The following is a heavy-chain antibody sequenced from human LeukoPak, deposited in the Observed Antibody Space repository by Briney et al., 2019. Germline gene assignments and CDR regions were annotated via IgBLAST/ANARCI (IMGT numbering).Heavy chain of an antibody. CDR2: IKEDGSEK. V-gene: IGHV3-7*01. Sequence: GGSLRLSCAASGFTFSDYYMSWIRQAPGKGLEWVANIKEDGSEKYYVDSVKGRFTISRDNAKKSLHLQMNSLRAEDTAVYYCARVGSSWYVVDPWGQGTLVTVSS. J-gene: IGHJ5*02. CDR1: GFTFSDYY. CDR3: ARVGSSWYVVDP. D-gene: IGHD6-13*01.